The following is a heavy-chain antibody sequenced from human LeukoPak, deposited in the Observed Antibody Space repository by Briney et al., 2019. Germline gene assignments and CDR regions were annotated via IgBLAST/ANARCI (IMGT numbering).Heavy chain of an antibody. CDR1: GYTFTSYA. CDR2: INAGNGNT. J-gene: IGHJ4*02. V-gene: IGHV1-3*01. CDR3: ARCPTGAGDYFDY. Sequence: ASVKVSFKASGYTFTSYAMHWVRQAPGQRLEWMGWINAGNGNTKYSQKFQGRVTITRDTSASTAYMELSSLRSEDTAVYYCARCPTGAGDYFDYWGQGTLVTVSS. D-gene: IGHD7-27*01.